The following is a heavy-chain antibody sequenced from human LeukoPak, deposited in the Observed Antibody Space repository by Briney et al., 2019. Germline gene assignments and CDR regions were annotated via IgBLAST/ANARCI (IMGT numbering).Heavy chain of an antibody. J-gene: IGHJ3*02. CDR1: GDSISSYY. Sequence: SETLSLTCTVSGDSISSYYWSWIRQPPGKGPEWIGYIYYSGSTNYNPSLKSRVTISVDTSKNQFSLKLSSVTAADTAVYYCARGRRRWLQFAAFDIWGQGTMVTVSS. D-gene: IGHD5-24*01. CDR2: IYYSGST. V-gene: IGHV4-59*12. CDR3: ARGRRRWLQFAAFDI.